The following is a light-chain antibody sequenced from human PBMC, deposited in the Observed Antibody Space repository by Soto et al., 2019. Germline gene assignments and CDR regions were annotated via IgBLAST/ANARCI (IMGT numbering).Light chain of an antibody. V-gene: IGKV1-39*01. J-gene: IGKJ3*01. CDR3: QQSYSTPIT. Sequence: DIQMTHSPSSLSASVGDRVTITCRASKIISSYLNWYQQKPGKAPKLLIYAASSLHSGVPSRFSGSGSGTDFTLTISSLQPEDFATYYCQQSYSTPITFGPGTKVDIK. CDR1: KIISSY. CDR2: AAS.